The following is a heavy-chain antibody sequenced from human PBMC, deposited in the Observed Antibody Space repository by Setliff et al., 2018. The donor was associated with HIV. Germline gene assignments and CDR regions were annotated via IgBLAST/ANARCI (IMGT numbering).Heavy chain of an antibody. CDR3: ARYHCSGGSCYFPYFDY. V-gene: IGHV1-69*13. Sequence: SVKVSCKASGGTFSSYAISWVRQAPGQGLDWMGGIIPIFGTANYAQKFQGRVTITADESTSTAYMELSSLRSEDTAVYYCARYHCSGGSCYFPYFDYWGQGTLVTVSS. CDR1: GGTFSSYA. J-gene: IGHJ4*02. D-gene: IGHD2-15*01. CDR2: IIPIFGTA.